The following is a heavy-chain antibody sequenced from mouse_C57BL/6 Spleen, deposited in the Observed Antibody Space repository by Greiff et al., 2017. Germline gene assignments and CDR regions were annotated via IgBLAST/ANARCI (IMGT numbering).Heavy chain of an antibody. CDR1: GFTFSSYA. D-gene: IGHD2-2*01. V-gene: IGHV5-4*01. Sequence: EVQLVESGGGLVKPGGSLKLSCAASGFTFSSYAMSWVRQTPEKRLEWVATISDGGSYTYYPDNVKGRFTISRDNAKNNLYLQMSHLKSEDTAMYYCAREGGYLYYAMDYWGQGTSVTVSS. J-gene: IGHJ4*01. CDR3: AREGGYLYYAMDY. CDR2: ISDGGSYT.